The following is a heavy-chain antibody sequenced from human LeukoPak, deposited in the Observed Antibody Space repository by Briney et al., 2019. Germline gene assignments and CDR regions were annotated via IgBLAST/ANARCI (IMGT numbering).Heavy chain of an antibody. Sequence: GGSLRLSCAASGFTFSSYWTHWVRQAPGKGLVWVSRINSDGSSTSYADSVKGRFTISRDNAKNTLYLQMNSLRAEDTAVYYCARVPYYYGSGSYYPYFDYWGQGNLVTVSP. V-gene: IGHV3-74*01. D-gene: IGHD3-10*01. CDR2: INSDGSST. CDR3: ARVPYYYGSGSYYPYFDY. CDR1: GFTFSSYW. J-gene: IGHJ4*02.